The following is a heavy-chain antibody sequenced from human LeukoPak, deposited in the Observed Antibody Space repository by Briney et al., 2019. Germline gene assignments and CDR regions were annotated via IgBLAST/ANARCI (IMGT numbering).Heavy chain of an antibody. V-gene: IGHV3-30*18. CDR2: MSFDGTYK. J-gene: IGHJ5*02. CDR1: GFTFSSYG. CDR3: AKSRIAVAGTYWFDP. Sequence: GGSLRLSCVVSGFTFSSYGMHWVRQAPGKGLEWVAVMSFDGTYKYYADSVKGRFTISRDISKNTLYLQMNSLRADDTAVYYCAKSRIAVAGTYWFDPWGQGTLVTVSS. D-gene: IGHD6-19*01.